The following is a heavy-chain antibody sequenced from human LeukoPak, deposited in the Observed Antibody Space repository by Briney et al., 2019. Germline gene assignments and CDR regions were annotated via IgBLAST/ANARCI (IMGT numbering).Heavy chain of an antibody. Sequence: ASVKVSCKASGYTFTGYYMHWVGQAPGQGLEWMGWINPNSGGTNYAQKFQGRVTMTRDTSISTAYMELSRLRSDDTAVYYCARGGGIAGPNWFDPWSQGTLVTVSS. CDR1: GYTFTGYY. D-gene: IGHD6-13*01. J-gene: IGHJ5*02. CDR2: INPNSGGT. V-gene: IGHV1-2*02. CDR3: ARGGGIAGPNWFDP.